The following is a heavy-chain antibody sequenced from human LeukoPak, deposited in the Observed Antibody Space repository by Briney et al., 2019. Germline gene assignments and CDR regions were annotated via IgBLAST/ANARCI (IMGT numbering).Heavy chain of an antibody. Sequence: GTLRLSCADPGFTFSSYAMSRVPQVPGKGLVWVAAISRIGVSTYYADSVKGRFTISRDNSKNSLYLQMNSLRAEDTAVYYCAKDSSLSPYDSSGYPDAFDIWGQGTMVTVSS. D-gene: IGHD3-22*01. CDR2: ISRIGVST. J-gene: IGHJ3*02. V-gene: IGHV3-23*01. CDR1: GFTFSSYA. CDR3: AKDSSLSPYDSSGYPDAFDI.